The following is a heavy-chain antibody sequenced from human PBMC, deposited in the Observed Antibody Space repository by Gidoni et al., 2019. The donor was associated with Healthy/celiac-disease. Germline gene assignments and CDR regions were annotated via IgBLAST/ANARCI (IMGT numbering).Heavy chain of an antibody. CDR3: ARARSIMITFGGARGDAFDI. CDR2: IYYSGST. J-gene: IGHJ3*02. V-gene: IGHV4-31*03. CDR1: GGSISSGGYY. D-gene: IGHD3-16*01. Sequence: QVQLQESGPGLVKPSQPLSLTCTVSGGSISSGGYYWSWIRQHPGKGLEWIGYIYYSGSTYYNPSLKSRVTISVDTSKNQFSLKLSSVTAADTAVYYCARARSIMITFGGARGDAFDIWGQGTMVTVSS.